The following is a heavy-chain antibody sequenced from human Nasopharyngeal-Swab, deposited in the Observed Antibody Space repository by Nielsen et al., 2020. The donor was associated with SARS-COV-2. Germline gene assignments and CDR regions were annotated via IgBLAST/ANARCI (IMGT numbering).Heavy chain of an antibody. V-gene: IGHV4-38-2*01. CDR1: GYSISSGYY. Sequence: SATLSLTCAVSGYSISSGYYWGWIRQPPGKGLEWIGSIYHSGSTYYNPSLKSRVTISVDTSKNQFSLKLSSVTAADTAVYYCARRYGDFWSGHYFDYWGQGTLVTVSS. D-gene: IGHD3-3*01. CDR3: ARRYGDFWSGHYFDY. CDR2: IYHSGST. J-gene: IGHJ4*02.